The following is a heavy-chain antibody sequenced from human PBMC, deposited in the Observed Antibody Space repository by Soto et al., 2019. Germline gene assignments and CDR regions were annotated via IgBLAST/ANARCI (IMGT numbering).Heavy chain of an antibody. CDR3: ARERRYCSGGSFYSGGSIDY. D-gene: IGHD2-15*01. CDR1: GFTFSSYG. J-gene: IGHJ4*02. Sequence: QVQLVESGGGVVQPGRSLRLSCAASGFTFSSYGMHWVRQAPGKGLEWVAVIWYDGSNKYYADSVKGRFTISRDNSKNALYLQMNSLRAEDTAVYYCARERRYCSGGSFYSGGSIDYWGQGTLVTVSS. V-gene: IGHV3-33*01. CDR2: IWYDGSNK.